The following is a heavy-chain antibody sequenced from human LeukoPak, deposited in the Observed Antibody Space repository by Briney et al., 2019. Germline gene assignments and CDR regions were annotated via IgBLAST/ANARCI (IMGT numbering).Heavy chain of an antibody. D-gene: IGHD2-2*01. V-gene: IGHV4-4*07. Sequence: SETLSLTCTVSGGSISSYYWSWIRQPAGKGLEWIGRIYTSGSTNYNPSLKSRVTMSVDTSKNQFSLKLSSVTAADTAVYYCARMLGYCSSTSYYSGKNWFDPWGQGTLVTVSS. CDR3: ARMLGYCSSTSYYSGKNWFDP. CDR1: GGSISSYY. J-gene: IGHJ5*02. CDR2: IYTSGST.